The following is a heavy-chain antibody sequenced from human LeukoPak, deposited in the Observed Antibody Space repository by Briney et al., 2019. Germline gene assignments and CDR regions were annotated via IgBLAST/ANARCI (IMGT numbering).Heavy chain of an antibody. CDR1: GGSISSYH. Sequence: SETLSLTCSVSGGSISSYHWSWIRQPAGKGLEGIGHIDTSGNTNYNPSLKSRVTMSGDTSKKQFSLKMNSVSAADTAVYYCARGQVGGARFDYWGQGTLVTVSS. CDR2: IDTSGNT. J-gene: IGHJ4*02. CDR3: ARGQVGGARFDY. D-gene: IGHD3-16*01. V-gene: IGHV4-4*07.